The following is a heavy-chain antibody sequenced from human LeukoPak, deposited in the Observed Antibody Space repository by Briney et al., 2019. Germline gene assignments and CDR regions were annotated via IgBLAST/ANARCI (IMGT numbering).Heavy chain of an antibody. CDR2: INAGNGNT. J-gene: IGHJ3*02. D-gene: IGHD2-15*01. V-gene: IGHV1-3*01. Sequence: ASVKVSCMASGYTFTSYAMHWVRQAPGQRLEWMGWINAGNGNTKYSQKFQGRVTITRDTSASTAYMELSSLRSEDTAVYYCARTRGVVVAASRHAFDIWGQGTMVTVSS. CDR3: ARTRGVVVAASRHAFDI. CDR1: GYTFTSYA.